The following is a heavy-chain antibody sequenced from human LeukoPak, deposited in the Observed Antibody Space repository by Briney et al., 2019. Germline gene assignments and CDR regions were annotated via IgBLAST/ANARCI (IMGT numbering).Heavy chain of an antibody. CDR3: ARSITMIVVVIRPVDAFDI. CDR2: INHSGST. V-gene: IGHV4-34*01. J-gene: IGHJ3*02. D-gene: IGHD3-22*01. Sequence: LGTLSLTCAVYGGSFSGYYWSWIRQTPGKGLEWIGEINHSGSTNYNPSLKSRVTISVDTSKNQFSLKLSSVTAADTAVYYCARSITMIVVVIRPVDAFDIWGQGTMVTVSS. CDR1: GGSFSGYY.